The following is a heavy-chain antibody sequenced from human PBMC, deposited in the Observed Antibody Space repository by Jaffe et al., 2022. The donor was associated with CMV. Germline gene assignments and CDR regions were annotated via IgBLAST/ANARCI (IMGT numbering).Heavy chain of an antibody. V-gene: IGHV3-74*01. CDR3: ARDYSPFYSDYYYGVDV. CDR1: GFTFSSFW. J-gene: IGHJ6*02. CDR2: IKSDGSST. D-gene: IGHD4-4*01. Sequence: EGELVESGGGLVQPGGSLRLSCTASGFTFSSFWMHWVRQAPGQGLVWVSRIKSDGSSTNYADSVKGRFTISRDNAKNTLHLQMNSLRADDTAVYYCARDYSPFYSDYYYGVDVWGQGTTVTVSS.